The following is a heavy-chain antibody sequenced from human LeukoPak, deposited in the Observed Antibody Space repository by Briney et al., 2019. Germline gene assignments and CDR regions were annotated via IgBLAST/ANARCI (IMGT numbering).Heavy chain of an antibody. CDR3: AIMHGYYDGSGYWVQ. Sequence: GGSLRLSCAASGFTFGSYGMSGVGQAPGKGLEWASFITPNADRTSYADSVEGPFTISRDNPRNTLYMQLNSLRDEDTALYYCAIMHGYYDGSGYWVQWGQGTLVTVSS. J-gene: IGHJ1*01. CDR1: GFTFGSYG. D-gene: IGHD3-22*01. CDR2: ITPNADRT. V-gene: IGHV3-23*01.